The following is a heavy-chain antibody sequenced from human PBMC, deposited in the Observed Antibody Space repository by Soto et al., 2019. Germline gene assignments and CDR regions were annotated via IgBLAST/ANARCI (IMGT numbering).Heavy chain of an antibody. CDR1: GFTFSTYA. D-gene: IGHD6-19*01. J-gene: IGHJ4*02. CDR3: AKERSSGWSFDY. Sequence: EVQLLESGGGLVQPGGSLRLSCAASGFTFSTYAMNWVRQAPGKGLEWVSGISGSGDSTYYADSVKGRFTVSRDNSTNTLYLKMNSLRAEDTAVFYCAKERSSGWSFDYWGQGTLVTVSS. CDR2: ISGSGDST. V-gene: IGHV3-23*01.